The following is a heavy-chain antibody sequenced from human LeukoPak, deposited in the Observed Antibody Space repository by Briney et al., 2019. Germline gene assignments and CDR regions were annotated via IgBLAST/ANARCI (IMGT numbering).Heavy chain of an antibody. D-gene: IGHD3-22*01. Sequence: GGSLRLSCAASGFTLSSYSMNWVRQAPGKGLEWVSSISSSSSFIYYADSVKGRFTISRDNAKNSLYLQMNSLRAEDTAVYYCARVGYYYDSSGLGAFDIWGQGTMVTVSS. CDR2: ISSSSSFI. V-gene: IGHV3-21*01. CDR1: GFTLSSYS. J-gene: IGHJ3*02. CDR3: ARVGYYYDSSGLGAFDI.